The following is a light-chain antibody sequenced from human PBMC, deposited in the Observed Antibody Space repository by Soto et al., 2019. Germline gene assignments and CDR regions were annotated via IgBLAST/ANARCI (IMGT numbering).Light chain of an antibody. V-gene: IGKV4-1*01. Sequence: DIVMTQSPDSLAVSLGERATLNCKSSQSLLYNSNNKNYLAWYQQKPGQPPKLLIYWASTRESGVPDRFSGSGSGTDFTLTISSLQTEDVAVYYCQQYYGTPYTFGQGTILEIK. CDR3: QQYYGTPYT. CDR2: WAS. J-gene: IGKJ2*01. CDR1: QSLLYNSNNKNY.